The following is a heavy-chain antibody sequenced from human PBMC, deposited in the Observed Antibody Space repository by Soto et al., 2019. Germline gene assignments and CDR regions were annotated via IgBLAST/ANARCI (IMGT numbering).Heavy chain of an antibody. CDR2: ISTFNSYP. J-gene: IGHJ4*02. CDR3: ARGPLDYPIPAFDY. V-gene: IGHV1-18*01. Sequence: QVQLLQSGAEVKKPGASVKVSCKASGYTFTSYGISWVRHAPGQGLEWMGRISTFNSYPDYAQKVQRRVAMTTDRSAGTAYMELRSLRSDDTAVYYCARGPLDYPIPAFDYWGEGALVTVSS. D-gene: IGHD2-8*01. CDR1: GYTFTSYG.